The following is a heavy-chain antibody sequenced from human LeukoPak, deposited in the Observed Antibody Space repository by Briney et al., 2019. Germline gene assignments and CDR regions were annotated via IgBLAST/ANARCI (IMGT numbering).Heavy chain of an antibody. CDR3: ARALVITFGGVIDYSDY. Sequence: GGSLRLSCAASGFTFSSYSMNWVRQAPGKGREWVSSISSSSSYIYYADSVKGRFTISRDNAKNSLYLQMNSLRAEDTAVYYCARALVITFGGVIDYSDYWGQGTLVTVSS. D-gene: IGHD3-16*02. J-gene: IGHJ4*02. CDR2: ISSSSSYI. CDR1: GFTFSSYS. V-gene: IGHV3-21*01.